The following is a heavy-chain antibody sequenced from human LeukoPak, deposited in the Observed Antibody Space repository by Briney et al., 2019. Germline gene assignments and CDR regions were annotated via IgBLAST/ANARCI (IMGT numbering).Heavy chain of an antibody. CDR2: INSDGSST. D-gene: IGHD3-3*01. V-gene: IGHV3-74*01. CDR3: ARGIFGVVPFY. Sequence: PGGSLRLSCAASGFTFSSYWMHWVRQAPGKGLVWVSRINSDGSSTSYADSVKGRFTISRDNSKNTLYLQMNSLRAEDTAVYYCARGIFGVVPFYWGQGTLVTVSS. CDR1: GFTFSSYW. J-gene: IGHJ4*02.